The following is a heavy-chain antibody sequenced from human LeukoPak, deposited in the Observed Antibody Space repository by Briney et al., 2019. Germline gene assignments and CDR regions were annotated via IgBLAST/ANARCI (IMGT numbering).Heavy chain of an antibody. CDR2: ISYDGSNK. CDR1: GFTFSSYA. V-gene: IGHV3-30*04. D-gene: IGHD3-9*01. J-gene: IGHJ4*02. CDR3: ARDHVRYFDWLFSRRGRGFDY. Sequence: GGSLRLSCAASGFTFSSYAMHGVRQAPGKGLEWVAVISYDGSNKYYADSVKGRFTISRDNSKNTLYLQMNSLRAEDTAVYYCARDHVRYFDWLFSRRGRGFDYWGQGTLVTVSS.